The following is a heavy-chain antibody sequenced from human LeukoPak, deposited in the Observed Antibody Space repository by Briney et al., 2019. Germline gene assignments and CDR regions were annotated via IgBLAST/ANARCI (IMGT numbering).Heavy chain of an antibody. Sequence: PSETLSLTCTVSGGSISSYYWSWIRQPPGKGLEWIGYIYYSGSTNYNPSLKSRGTISVDTSKNQFSLKLSSVTAAGTAVYYCARLTSGWYGPTDAFDIWGQGTMVTVSS. CDR1: GGSISSYY. J-gene: IGHJ3*02. D-gene: IGHD6-19*01. CDR2: IYYSGST. V-gene: IGHV4-59*01. CDR3: ARLTSGWYGPTDAFDI.